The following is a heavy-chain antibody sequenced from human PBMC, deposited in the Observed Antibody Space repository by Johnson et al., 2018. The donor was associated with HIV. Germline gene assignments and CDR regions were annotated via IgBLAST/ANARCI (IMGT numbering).Heavy chain of an antibody. CDR1: GFSFSDYY. CDR2: ITRTGNTV. V-gene: IGHV3-11*04. CDR3: ARAPEVRGIDAFDI. D-gene: IGHD3-10*01. Sequence: QVQLVESGGGLVNPGGSLRLSCAASGFSFSDYYMSWVRQAPGKGLEWVSYITRTGNTVYYADSVTGRFTISRDNANNSLSLQMNILTAEDTAVYYCARAPEVRGIDAFDIWGQGTMVTVS. J-gene: IGHJ3*02.